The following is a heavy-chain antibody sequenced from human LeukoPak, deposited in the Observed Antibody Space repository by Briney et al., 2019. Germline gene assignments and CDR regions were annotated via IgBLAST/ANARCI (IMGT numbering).Heavy chain of an antibody. CDR3: ARTIAVEDMNWFDP. CDR1: GYTFTGYY. CDR2: INPNSGGT. J-gene: IGHJ5*02. Sequence: GASVKVSCKXSGYTFTGYYMHWVRQAPGQGLEWMGWINPNSGGTNYSQKFQGRVTMTRDTSISTTYMELSRLRSADTAVYYWARTIAVEDMNWFDPWGQGTLVTVSS. D-gene: IGHD6-19*01. V-gene: IGHV1-2*02.